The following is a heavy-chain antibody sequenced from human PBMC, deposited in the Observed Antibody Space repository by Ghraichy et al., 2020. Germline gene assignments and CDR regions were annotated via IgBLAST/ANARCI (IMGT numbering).Heavy chain of an antibody. J-gene: IGHJ4*02. Sequence: ASVKVSCKASGYTFPSYSISWVRQAPGQGLEWMGWSSTNNGKTNYAQKFQGRVSMTTDTSTSTAYMELRSLRSDDTAVYYCARTVTGRYHVDYWGPGTLVTVSS. D-gene: IGHD3-10*01. V-gene: IGHV1-18*04. CDR1: GYTFPSYS. CDR3: ARTVTGRYHVDY. CDR2: SSTNNGKT.